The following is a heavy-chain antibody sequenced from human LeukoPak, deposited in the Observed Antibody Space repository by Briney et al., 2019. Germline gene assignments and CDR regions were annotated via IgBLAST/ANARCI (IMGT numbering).Heavy chain of an antibody. CDR3: ARDLPNHGMDV. CDR2: ISTDGSRT. Sequence: GGSLRLSCAASGFTFSSYGMHWVRQAPGKGLVWVSRISTDGSRTAYADSVKGRFTISRDNAKNTLYLQMNSLRGEDTAVYYCARDLPNHGMDVWGQGTTVTVSS. CDR1: GFTFSSYG. V-gene: IGHV3-74*01. J-gene: IGHJ6*02.